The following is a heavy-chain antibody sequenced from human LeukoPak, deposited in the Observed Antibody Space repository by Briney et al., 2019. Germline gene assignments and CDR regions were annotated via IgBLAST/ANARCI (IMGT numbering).Heavy chain of an antibody. CDR3: ARQGGGNSYTYDY. CDR1: GYSFTRYW. D-gene: IGHD3-16*01. Sequence: GGSLKISCKGSGYSFTRYWIAWVRQMPGKGLECMGIIYPGDSDARYRPSFQGQVTISADKSINTVYLQWSSLKASDSAMYYCARQGGGNSYTYDYWGQGTLVTVSS. CDR2: IYPGDSDA. V-gene: IGHV5-51*01. J-gene: IGHJ4*02.